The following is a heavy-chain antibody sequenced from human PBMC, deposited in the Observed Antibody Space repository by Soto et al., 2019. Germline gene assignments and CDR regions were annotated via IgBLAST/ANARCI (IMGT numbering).Heavy chain of an antibody. CDR2: IYYSGST. Sequence: SETLSLTCTVSGGSMSSYYWSWIRKPRGMGLEWIGYIYYSGSTNYNPSLKSRVTISVDTSKNQFSLKLSSVTAADTAVYYCARGSIVLVPAAIIAGMDVWGQGTTVTVSS. D-gene: IGHD2-2*01. J-gene: IGHJ6*02. V-gene: IGHV4-59*01. CDR3: ARGSIVLVPAAIIAGMDV. CDR1: GGSMSSYY.